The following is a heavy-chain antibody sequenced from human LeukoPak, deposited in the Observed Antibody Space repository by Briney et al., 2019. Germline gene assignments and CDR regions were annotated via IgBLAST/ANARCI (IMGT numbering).Heavy chain of an antibody. CDR3: ARWPLGFGVASHFDY. CDR2: INWSGGST. V-gene: IGHV3-20*04. Sequence: GGSLRLSCAASGFTFDDYGMSWVRQAPGKGLEWVSGINWSGGSTGYADSVKGRFTISRDNAKNSLYLQMNSLRAEDTALYYCARWPLGFGVASHFDYWGQGTLVTVSS. CDR1: GFTFDDYG. D-gene: IGHD3-3*01. J-gene: IGHJ4*02.